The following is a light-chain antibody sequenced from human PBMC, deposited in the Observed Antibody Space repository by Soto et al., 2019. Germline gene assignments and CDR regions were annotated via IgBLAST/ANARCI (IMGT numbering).Light chain of an antibody. Sequence: DIQMTQSPSTLSASVGDRVTITCRAGQSISSWLAWYQQKPGKAPKLLIYDASTLESGVPSRFSGSGSGTEFTLTISSPQPHDFATYYGQQYNNYPYTFGQGTKLEIK. CDR1: QSISSW. J-gene: IGKJ2*01. V-gene: IGKV1-5*01. CDR3: QQYNNYPYT. CDR2: DAS.